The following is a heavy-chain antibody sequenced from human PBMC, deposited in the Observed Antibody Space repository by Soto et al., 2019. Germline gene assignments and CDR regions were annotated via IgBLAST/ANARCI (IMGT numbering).Heavy chain of an antibody. D-gene: IGHD6-6*01. CDR2: INPNSGGT. Sequence: ASVKVSCKASGYTFTGYYMHWVRQAPGQGLEWMGWINPNSGGTNYAQKFQGWVTMTRDTSISTAYMELSRLRSDDTAVYYCARGGPIAARTTDYYYYYYYMDVWGKGTTVTVSS. CDR3: ARGGPIAARTTDYYYYYYYMDV. J-gene: IGHJ6*03. CDR1: GYTFTGYY. V-gene: IGHV1-2*04.